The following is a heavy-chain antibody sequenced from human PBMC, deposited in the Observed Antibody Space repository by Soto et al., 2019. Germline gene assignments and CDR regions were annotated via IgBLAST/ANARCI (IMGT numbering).Heavy chain of an antibody. D-gene: IGHD1-26*01. J-gene: IGHJ4*02. CDR2: IYYSGTT. V-gene: IGHV4-28*01. CDR1: GYSISSSNW. CDR3: ARREIQGPIDY. Sequence: QVQLQESGPGLVKPSDTLSLTCAVSGYSISSSNWWGWIRQPPGKGLEWIGYIYYSGTTYYNPSLKRRFTMSVDTSKIQFSLKLTTVTAVDAAVYYCARREIQGPIDYWGQGTLVTVSS.